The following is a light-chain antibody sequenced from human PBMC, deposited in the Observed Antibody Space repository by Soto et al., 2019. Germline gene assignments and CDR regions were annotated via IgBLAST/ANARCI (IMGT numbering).Light chain of an antibody. Sequence: DIQMTQSPSTLSASVGDRVTITCRASQTIDSWLAWYQQRPGKPPNLLIYKASTLASGVPSRFSGSGSGTEFTLTINSLQPDDFATYYCQQYNSYVYSFGGGTKVDIK. V-gene: IGKV1-5*03. CDR3: QQYNSYVYS. CDR1: QTIDSW. CDR2: KAS. J-gene: IGKJ2*03.